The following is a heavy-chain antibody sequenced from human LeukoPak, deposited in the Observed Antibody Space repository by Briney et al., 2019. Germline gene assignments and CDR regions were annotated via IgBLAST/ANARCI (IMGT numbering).Heavy chain of an antibody. J-gene: IGHJ4*02. Sequence: SETLSLTCTVSGAYVNSGGYYWTWIRQHPGKGLEWIGSIYYSGSTYYNPSLKSRVTISVDTSKKQFSLKLSSVTAADTAVYYCARDGYNPIDYWGQGTLVTVSS. CDR2: IYYSGST. CDR1: GAYVNSGGYY. V-gene: IGHV4-39*07. D-gene: IGHD5-24*01. CDR3: ARDGYNPIDY.